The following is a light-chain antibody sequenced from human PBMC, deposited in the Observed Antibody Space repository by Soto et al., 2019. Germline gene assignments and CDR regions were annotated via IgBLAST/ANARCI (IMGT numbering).Light chain of an antibody. CDR3: QQSGSSPRT. Sequence: EIMMTQSPATLSVSPGERATLSCRASQSVSSSLAWYQQRPGQAPTLLIYGASSRATGIPDRFSGSGSGTDFTLTISSLEPADFGVYYCQQSGSSPRTFGRGTKVDIK. CDR1: QSVSSS. CDR2: GAS. V-gene: IGKV3-20*01. J-gene: IGKJ1*01.